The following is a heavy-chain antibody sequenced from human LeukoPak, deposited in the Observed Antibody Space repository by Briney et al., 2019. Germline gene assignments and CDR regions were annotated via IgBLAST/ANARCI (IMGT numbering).Heavy chain of an antibody. CDR3: ARGPIVGVYI. Sequence: PGGSLRLSCAASGFTFSSYWMHWVRQAPGKGLVWVSRINGDGSSTKYADSVKGRFTISRDNAKNMLYLQMNSLRAEDTAIYYCARGPIVGVYIWGQGTMVTVSS. CDR2: INGDGSST. D-gene: IGHD3-22*01. V-gene: IGHV3-74*03. J-gene: IGHJ3*02. CDR1: GFTFSSYW.